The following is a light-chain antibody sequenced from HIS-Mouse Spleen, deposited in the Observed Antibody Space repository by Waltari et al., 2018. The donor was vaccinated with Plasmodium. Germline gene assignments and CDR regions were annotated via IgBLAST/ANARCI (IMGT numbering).Light chain of an antibody. Sequence: SYELTQPSSVSVSPGQTARITCSGDVLAKKYARWFQQKPGQAPVLVIFEDSERPSGIPERFAGSSSGTTVTLTISGAQVEDEADYDCYSAADNNLVFGGGTKLTVL. J-gene: IGLJ3*02. CDR2: EDS. CDR1: VLAKKY. CDR3: YSAADNNLV. V-gene: IGLV3-27*01.